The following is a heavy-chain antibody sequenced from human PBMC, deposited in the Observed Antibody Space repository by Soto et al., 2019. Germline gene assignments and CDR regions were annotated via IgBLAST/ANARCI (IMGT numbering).Heavy chain of an antibody. D-gene: IGHD2-8*01. CDR2: IIPIFGTA. J-gene: IGHJ5*02. V-gene: IGHV1-69*13. CDR3: ARDPDCTNGVCYNNWFDP. CDR1: GGTFSNYA. Sequence: SVKVSCKASGGTFSNYAISWVRQAPGQGLEWMGGIIPIFGTANYAQKFQGRVTITADESTSTAYMELSSLRSEDTAVYYCARDPDCTNGVCYNNWFDPWGQGTLVTVSS.